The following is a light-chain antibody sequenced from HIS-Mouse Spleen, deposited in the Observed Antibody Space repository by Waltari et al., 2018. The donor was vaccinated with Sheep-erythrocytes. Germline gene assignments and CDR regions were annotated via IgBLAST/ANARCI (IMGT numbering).Light chain of an antibody. J-gene: IGKJ1*01. Sequence: DIVMTQSPLSLPVTPGEPASIPCRSSQSPLHSNGYNYLDWYLQKPGQSPQLLIYLGSTRASGVPDRFSGSGSGTDFTLKISRVEAEDVGVYYCMQALQTPWTFGQGTKVEIK. CDR1: QSPLHSNGYNY. CDR3: MQALQTPWT. V-gene: IGKV2-28*01. CDR2: LGS.